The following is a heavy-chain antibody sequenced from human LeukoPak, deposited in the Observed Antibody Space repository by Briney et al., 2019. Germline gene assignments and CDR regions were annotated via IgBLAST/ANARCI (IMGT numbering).Heavy chain of an antibody. V-gene: IGHV4-39*07. J-gene: IGHJ4*02. CDR1: GGSISSSSYY. D-gene: IGHD1-14*01. Sequence: SETLSLTCTVSGGSISSSSYYWGWIRQPPGKGLEWIGGIYYSGSTYYNPSLKSRVTISVDTSKNQFSLKLSSVTAADTAVYYCARAPEYGLYYFDYWGQGTLVTVSS. CDR3: ARAPEYGLYYFDY. CDR2: IYYSGST.